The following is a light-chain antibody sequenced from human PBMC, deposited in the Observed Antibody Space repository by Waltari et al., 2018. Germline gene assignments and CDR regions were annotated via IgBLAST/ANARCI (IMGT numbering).Light chain of an antibody. CDR1: NIGTKS. J-gene: IGLJ2*01. Sequence: SYVLTQPPSVSVAPGQTARITCGGNNIGTKSVQWYHQRPGQAPVLVVYEDSDRPSGTPERFSGSNSGNTATLAISRVEAGDEADYYCQVWESSSDHPGVFGGGTKLTVL. CDR2: EDS. CDR3: QVWESSSDHPGV. V-gene: IGLV3-21*02.